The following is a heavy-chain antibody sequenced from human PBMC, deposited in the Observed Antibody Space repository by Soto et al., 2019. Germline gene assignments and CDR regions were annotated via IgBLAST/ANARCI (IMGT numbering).Heavy chain of an antibody. Sequence: SLRLSCASSGFTFDDYAMHWVRQVPGKGLEWVSGINWNSGSIGYGDSVKGRFAISRDNAKNSLHLQMNSLSAEDTAFYYCVKDESINWYSGHFRHWGQGTLVTVSS. CDR2: INWNSGSI. V-gene: IGHV3-9*01. J-gene: IGHJ1*01. CDR3: VKDESINWYSGHFRH. D-gene: IGHD6-13*01. CDR1: GFTFDDYA.